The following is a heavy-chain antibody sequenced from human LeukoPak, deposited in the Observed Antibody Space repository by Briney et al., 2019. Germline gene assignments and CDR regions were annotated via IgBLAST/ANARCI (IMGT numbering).Heavy chain of an antibody. Sequence: LSGGSLRLSCAASGFTFDDYGMSWVRQAPGKGLEWVALVSYDGTNKYYADSVKGRLTISRDNSKSTLYVQMNSLRAEDTAVYYCARDYSSGSYPRIYFDYWGQGTMVTVSS. CDR2: VSYDGTNK. D-gene: IGHD3-10*01. J-gene: IGHJ4*02. CDR1: GFTFDDYG. CDR3: ARDYSSGSYPRIYFDY. V-gene: IGHV3-30*03.